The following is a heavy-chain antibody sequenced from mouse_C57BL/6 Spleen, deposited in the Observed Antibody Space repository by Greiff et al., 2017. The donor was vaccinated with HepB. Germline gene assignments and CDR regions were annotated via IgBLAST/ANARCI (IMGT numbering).Heavy chain of an antibody. CDR2: IDPSDSYT. V-gene: IGHV1-59*01. D-gene: IGHD2-10*02. J-gene: IGHJ2*01. Sequence: QVQLQQPGAELVRPGPSVKLSCKASGYTFTSYWMHWVKQRPGQGLEWIGVIDPSDSYTNYNQKFKGKATLTVDTSSSTAYMQLSSLTSEDSAVYYCARSSDFDYWGQGTTLTVSS. CDR1: GYTFTSYW. CDR3: ARSSDFDY.